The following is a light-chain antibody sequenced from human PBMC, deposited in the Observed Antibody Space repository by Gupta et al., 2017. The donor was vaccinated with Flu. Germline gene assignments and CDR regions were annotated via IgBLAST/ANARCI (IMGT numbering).Light chain of an antibody. CDR3: SSYTGDFTVI. CDR2: EIR. Sequence: QSDLTQPASMSGSPGQSITISCTGTSSDVGGYNYVSWYQQHPGKAPKLIIYEIRSRPSGVSNRFSGSKSGNTASLRIYGLQTEDEADYYCSSYTGDFTVIFGGGTKLTVL. V-gene: IGLV2-14*01. CDR1: SSDVGGYNY. J-gene: IGLJ2*01.